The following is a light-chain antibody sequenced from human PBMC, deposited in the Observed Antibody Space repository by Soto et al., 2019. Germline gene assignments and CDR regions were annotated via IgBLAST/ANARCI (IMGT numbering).Light chain of an antibody. Sequence: EIVLTQSPATLSVSPGERATLSCGASHSAASAVAWYQQKPGQAPRLLIYDASTRATGIPARFSGSGSATEFTLTISSLQSEDFAVYSCQQYRDWPLTFGGGTKVDLK. J-gene: IGKJ4*01. V-gene: IGKV3-15*01. CDR1: HSAASA. CDR2: DAS. CDR3: QQYRDWPLT.